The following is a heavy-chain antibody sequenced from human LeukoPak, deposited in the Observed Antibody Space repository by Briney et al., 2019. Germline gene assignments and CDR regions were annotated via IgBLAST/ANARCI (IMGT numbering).Heavy chain of an antibody. CDR2: IWYDGSNK. D-gene: IGHD3-16*01. V-gene: IGHV3-33*01. CDR1: GFTFSSYG. J-gene: IGHJ6*02. CDR3: ARDWGGLPFYYYYGMDV. Sequence: GGSLRLSCAASGFTFSSYGMHWVRQAPGKGLEWVAVIWYDGSNKYYADSVKGRFTISRDNSKNTLYLQLTSLRAEDTAVYYCARDWGGLPFYYYYGMDVWGQGTTVTVSS.